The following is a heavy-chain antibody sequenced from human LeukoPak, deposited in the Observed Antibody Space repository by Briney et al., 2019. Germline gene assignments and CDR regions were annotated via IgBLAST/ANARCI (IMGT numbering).Heavy chain of an antibody. Sequence: GGSLRLSCEASGFSFSAVPMSWVRHVPGKGLECVSYIIASGGSAYYADSVRGRFTISRDNSKNTLYLQMNSLRAEDTAVYYCARDRWSSTSYNDYWGQGTLVTVSS. J-gene: IGHJ4*02. CDR1: GFSFSAVP. V-gene: IGHV3-23*01. CDR3: ARDRWSSTSYNDY. D-gene: IGHD2-2*01. CDR2: IIASGGSA.